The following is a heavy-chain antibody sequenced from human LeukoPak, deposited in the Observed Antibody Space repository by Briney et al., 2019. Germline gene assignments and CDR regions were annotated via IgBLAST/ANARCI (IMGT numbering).Heavy chain of an antibody. CDR2: INHSVST. J-gene: IGHJ5*02. V-gene: IGHV4-34*01. CDR3: ARGGPPDP. Sequence: SQTLSLTCAVDGRSFIGDYCSWIRQPPGKGLEWIGEINHSVSTNYNPSLKSRVTISVDTSKNQFSLKLSSVTAADTAVYYCARGGPPDPWGQGTLVTVSS. CDR1: GRSFIGDY.